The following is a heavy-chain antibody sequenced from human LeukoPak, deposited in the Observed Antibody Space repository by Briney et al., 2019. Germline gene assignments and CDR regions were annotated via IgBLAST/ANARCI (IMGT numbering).Heavy chain of an antibody. CDR1: GGSISSSSYY. V-gene: IGHV4-39*07. CDR2: IYYSGST. Sequence: SETLSLTCTVSGGSISSSSYYWGWIRQPPGKGLEWIGSIYYSGSTYYNPSLKSRVTISVDTSRNQFSLKLTSVTAADTAVYYCARSEINDYSKYWGQGILVIVSS. CDR3: ARSEINDYSKY. J-gene: IGHJ4*02. D-gene: IGHD4-11*01.